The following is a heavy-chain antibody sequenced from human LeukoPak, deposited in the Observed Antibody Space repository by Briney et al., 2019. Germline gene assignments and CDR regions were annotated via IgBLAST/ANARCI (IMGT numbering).Heavy chain of an antibody. CDR2: IYYGGST. Sequence: SETLSLTCTVSGGSISSSDYYWGWIRQPPGKGLEWIGSIYYGGSTYYNPSLKSRVTISVDTSKNQFSLKLSSVTAADTAVYYCARGLEDSSGYDSPLGSVYFDYWGQGTLVTVSS. J-gene: IGHJ4*02. CDR1: GGSISSSDYY. CDR3: ARGLEDSSGYDSPLGSVYFDY. V-gene: IGHV4-39*07. D-gene: IGHD5-12*01.